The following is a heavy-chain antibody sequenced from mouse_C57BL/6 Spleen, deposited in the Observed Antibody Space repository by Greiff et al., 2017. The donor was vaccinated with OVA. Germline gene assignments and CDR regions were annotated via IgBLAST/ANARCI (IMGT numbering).Heavy chain of an antibody. V-gene: IGHV1-53*01. CDR2: INPSNGGT. CDR3: ARKPYYDPYYFDY. D-gene: IGHD1-1*02. CDR1: GYTFTSYW. J-gene: IGHJ2*01. Sequence: VQLQQPGTELVKPGASVKLSCKASGYTFTSYWMHWVKQRPGQGLEWIGNINPSNGGTNYNEKFKSKATLTVDKSSSTAYMQLSSLTSEASAVYYCARKPYYDPYYFDYWGQGTTLTVSS.